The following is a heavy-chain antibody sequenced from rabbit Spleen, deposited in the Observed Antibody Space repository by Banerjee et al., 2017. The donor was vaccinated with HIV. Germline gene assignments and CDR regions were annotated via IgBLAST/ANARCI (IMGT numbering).Heavy chain of an antibody. V-gene: IGHV1S40*01. J-gene: IGHJ6*01. CDR3: ARDSGSSFSSYGMDL. D-gene: IGHD8-1*01. Sequence: QSLEESGGDLVKPGASLTLTCTASGVSFSSDNYICWVRQAPGKGLEWIACMDTGSSGFTYFASWVKGRFTISKTSSTTVTLQMTSLTAADTATYFCARDSGSSFSSYGMDLWGPGTLVTVS. CDR1: GVSFSSDNY. CDR2: MDTGSSGFT.